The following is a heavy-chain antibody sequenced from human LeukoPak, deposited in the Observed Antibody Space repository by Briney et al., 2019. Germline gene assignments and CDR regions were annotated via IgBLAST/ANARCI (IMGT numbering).Heavy chain of an antibody. J-gene: IGHJ4*02. Sequence: SETLSLTCDVQGGTFSGYYWTWIRQSPGKGLEWIGEINHVGTANYNLSLESRVTIFVNTSNTQFSLKMKSVTAADSAVYYCARGRRYFYGSGFYYWGQGTLVTVSS. CDR1: GGTFSGYY. CDR2: INHVGTA. D-gene: IGHD3-10*01. CDR3: ARGRRYFYGSGFYY. V-gene: IGHV4-34*01.